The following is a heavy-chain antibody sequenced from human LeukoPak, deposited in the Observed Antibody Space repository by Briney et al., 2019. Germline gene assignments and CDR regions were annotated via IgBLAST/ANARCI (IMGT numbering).Heavy chain of an antibody. V-gene: IGHV1-18*01. J-gene: IGHJ4*02. CDR1: GYTFTSYG. D-gene: IGHD3-22*01. Sequence: GASVKVSCKASGYTFTSYGISWVRQAPGQGLEWMGWISAYNGNTNYAQKFQGRVTITADKSTSTAYMELSSLRSEDTAVYYCARDRRYYDSSGYSIDYWGQGTLVTVSS. CDR3: ARDRRYYDSSGYSIDY. CDR2: ISAYNGNT.